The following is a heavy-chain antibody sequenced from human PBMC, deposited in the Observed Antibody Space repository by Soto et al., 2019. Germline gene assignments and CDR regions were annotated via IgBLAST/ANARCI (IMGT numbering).Heavy chain of an antibody. CDR1: GGSISSGDYY. V-gene: IGHV4-30-4*01. D-gene: IGHD6-19*01. CDR3: ARGSYNRGHPGRGWYPKFDY. J-gene: IGHJ4*02. Sequence: SETLSLTCTVSGGSISSGDYYWSWIRQPPGKGLEWIGYIYYSGSTYYNPSLKSRLTISVDTSKNQFSLKLSSVTAADTAVYYFARGSYNRGHPGRGWYPKFDYWGQGTLVTVSS. CDR2: IYYSGST.